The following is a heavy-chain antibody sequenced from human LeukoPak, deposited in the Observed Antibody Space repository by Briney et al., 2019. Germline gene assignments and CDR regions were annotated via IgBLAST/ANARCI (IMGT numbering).Heavy chain of an antibody. CDR1: GYTFSIDG. CDR2: IYYDGYNR. CDR3: ARAGGSESFDI. J-gene: IGHJ3*02. Sequence: GGSLRLSCAESGYTFSIDGLHWVRQAPGKGLEWVAVIYYDGYNRYYGDSVKGRFTISRDNSKNMMYLQMDSLSPEDTAVYYCARAGGSESFDIWGPGTMVTVSS. D-gene: IGHD3-10*01. V-gene: IGHV3-33*01.